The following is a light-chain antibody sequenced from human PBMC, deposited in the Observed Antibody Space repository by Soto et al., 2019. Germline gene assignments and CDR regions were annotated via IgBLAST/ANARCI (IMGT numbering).Light chain of an antibody. J-gene: IGKJ3*01. V-gene: IGKV3-20*01. Sequence: EIVLTQSPGTLSLSPGERATLSCRASQSVSSNYLVWYQQKPGQAPRLLIYGASSRATGIPDRFSGSGSGTDFTLTISRLEPEDFAVYYCQQYGSSRVTFGPGTKVDIK. CDR3: QQYGSSRVT. CDR1: QSVSSNY. CDR2: GAS.